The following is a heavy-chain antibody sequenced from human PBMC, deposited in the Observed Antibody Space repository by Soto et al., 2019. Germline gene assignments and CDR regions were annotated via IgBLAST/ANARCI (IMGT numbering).Heavy chain of an antibody. V-gene: IGHV3-23*01. D-gene: IGHD6-13*01. CDR2: ISGSGGST. CDR3: AKVGSGGSSWYARRYYYYYGMDV. J-gene: IGHJ6*02. Sequence: PGGSLRLSCAASGFTFSSYAMSWVRQAPGKGLEWVSAISGSGGSTYYADSVKGRFTISRDNSKNTLYLQMNSLRAEDTAVYYCAKVGSGGSSWYARRYYYYYGMDVWGQGTTVTVSS. CDR1: GFTFSSYA.